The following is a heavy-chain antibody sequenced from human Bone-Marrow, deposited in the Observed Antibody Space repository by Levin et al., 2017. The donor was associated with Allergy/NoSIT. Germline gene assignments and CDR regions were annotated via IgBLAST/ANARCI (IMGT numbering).Heavy chain of an antibody. CDR3: ARKYTAIAQGPPRKYYFDY. CDR1: GGSFSGYY. Sequence: SETLSLTCAVYGGSFSGYYWSWIRQPPGKGLEWIGEINHSGSTNYNPSLKSRVTISVDTSKNQFSLKLSSVTAADTAVYYCARKYTAIAQGPPRKYYFDYWGQGTLVTVSS. J-gene: IGHJ4*02. V-gene: IGHV4-34*01. D-gene: IGHD5-18*01. CDR2: INHSGST.